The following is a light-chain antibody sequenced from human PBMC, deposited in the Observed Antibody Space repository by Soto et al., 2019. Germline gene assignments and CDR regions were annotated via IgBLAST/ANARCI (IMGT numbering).Light chain of an antibody. CDR2: GAS. CDR3: QQYGSSPGT. Sequence: EIVLTQSPGTLSLSPGERATLSCRASQTVYSSYLAWYQQKPGQAPRLLIYGASRRTTGIPDRFSGSGSGTDFPLTISRLEPEDVALYSCQQYGSSPGTFGQGTKVEIK. J-gene: IGKJ1*01. V-gene: IGKV3-20*01. CDR1: QTVYSSY.